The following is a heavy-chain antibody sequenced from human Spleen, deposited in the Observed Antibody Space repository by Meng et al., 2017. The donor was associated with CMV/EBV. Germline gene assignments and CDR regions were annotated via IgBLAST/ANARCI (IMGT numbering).Heavy chain of an antibody. Sequence: GGSLRLSCAASGFTFDDYGMSWVRQAPGKGLEWVSGINWNGGRTGYADSVKGRFTISRDNAKNSVYLQMNSLRVEDTALYYCARLPYYDFWSGFTGYLRWGQGTLVTVSS. D-gene: IGHD3-3*01. CDR3: ARLPYYDFWSGFTGYLR. J-gene: IGHJ4*02. CDR1: GFTFDDYG. CDR2: INWNGGRT. V-gene: IGHV3-20*04.